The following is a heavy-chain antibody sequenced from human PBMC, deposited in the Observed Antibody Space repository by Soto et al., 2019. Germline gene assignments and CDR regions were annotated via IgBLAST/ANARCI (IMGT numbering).Heavy chain of an antibody. CDR2: IIPILGIA. Sequence: QVQLVQSGAEVKKPGSSVKVSCKASGDTFSSYTISWVRQAPGQGLEWMGRIIPILGIANYAQKFQGRVTITADKSTSTAYMELSSLRSEDTAVYYCARGGGNTVVSPGRFDYWGQGTLVTVSS. CDR3: ARGGGNTVVSPGRFDY. J-gene: IGHJ4*02. D-gene: IGHD2-15*01. V-gene: IGHV1-69*02. CDR1: GDTFSSYT.